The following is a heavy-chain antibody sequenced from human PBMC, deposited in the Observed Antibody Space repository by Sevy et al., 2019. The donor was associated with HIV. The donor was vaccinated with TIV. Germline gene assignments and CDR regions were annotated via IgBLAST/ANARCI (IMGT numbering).Heavy chain of an antibody. V-gene: IGHV6-1*01. CDR1: GDSVSTNSAA. J-gene: IGHJ4*02. CDR2: TYYRSKWYN. CDR3: AREADYDSSGYFYTDLNYVGPFDY. Sequence: KQSQTLSLTCVISGDSVSTNSAAWNWIRQSPSRGLEWLGRTYYRSKWYNDYALSVKSRITIKPDTSKNQISLQLNSLTPEDTALYYCAREADYDSSGYFYTDLNYVGPFDYWGQGTLVTVSS. D-gene: IGHD3-22*01.